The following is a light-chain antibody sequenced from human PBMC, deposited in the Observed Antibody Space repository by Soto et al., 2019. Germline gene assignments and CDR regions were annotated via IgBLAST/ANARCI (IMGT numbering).Light chain of an antibody. Sequence: DIQLTQSPASLSACVGDRVSITCRTSQTISNYLNWYHHRPGQAPKLLIYSTSNLQGGVPSRFSGRGAGTEFTLTITSLHPEDFGSHSCQQTYNLPPTFGGGTRVQIK. V-gene: IGKV1-39*01. CDR2: STS. CDR1: QTISNY. CDR3: QQTYNLPPT. J-gene: IGKJ4*01.